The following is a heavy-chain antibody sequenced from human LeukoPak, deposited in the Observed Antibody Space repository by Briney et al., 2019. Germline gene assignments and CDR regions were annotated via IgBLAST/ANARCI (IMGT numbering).Heavy chain of an antibody. CDR3: ARRLEYYDSSRRTGYGMDV. D-gene: IGHD3-22*01. CDR1: GFTFSSYS. CDR2: ISSSSSYI. Sequence: GGSLRLSCAASGFTFSSYSMNWVRQAPGKGLEWVSSISSSSSYIYYADSAKGRFTISRDNAKNSLYLQMNSLRAEDTAVYYCARRLEYYDSSRRTGYGMDVWGQGTTVTVSS. J-gene: IGHJ6*02. V-gene: IGHV3-21*01.